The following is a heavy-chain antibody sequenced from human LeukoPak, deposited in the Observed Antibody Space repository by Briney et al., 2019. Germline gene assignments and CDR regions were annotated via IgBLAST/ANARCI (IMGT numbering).Heavy chain of an antibody. CDR1: GFTFSSYG. J-gene: IGHJ4*02. Sequence: AGGSLRLSCAASGFTFSSYGMHWVRRAPGKGLEWVAVIWYDGSSKYYADSVKGRFTISRDNSKNTLYLQMNSLRAEDTAVYYCARDRDLVVPAATFDYWGQGTLVTVSS. V-gene: IGHV3-33*01. CDR3: ARDRDLVVPAATFDY. CDR2: IWYDGSSK. D-gene: IGHD2-2*01.